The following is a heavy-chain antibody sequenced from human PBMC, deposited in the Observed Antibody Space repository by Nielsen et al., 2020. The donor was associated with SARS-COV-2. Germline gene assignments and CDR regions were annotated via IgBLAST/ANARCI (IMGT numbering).Heavy chain of an antibody. CDR2: IYYSGST. Sequence: SETLSLTCTVSGGSISSGDYYWSWIRQPPGKDLAWIGYIYYSGSTYYNPSLKSRVTISVDTSKNHFSLKMSTVTAADTAVYYCASSQYQLVSDAFDMWGQGTLVTVSS. J-gene: IGHJ3*02. CDR1: GGSISSGDYY. D-gene: IGHD2-2*01. CDR3: ASSQYQLVSDAFDM. V-gene: IGHV4-30-4*01.